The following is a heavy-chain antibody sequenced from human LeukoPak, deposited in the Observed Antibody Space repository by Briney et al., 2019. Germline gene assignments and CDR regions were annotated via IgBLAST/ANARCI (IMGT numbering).Heavy chain of an antibody. V-gene: IGHV4-34*01. CDR1: GGSVSGYY. CDR2: INHSGST. J-gene: IGHJ4*02. CDR3: ARVVAGTGDFNY. D-gene: IGHD6-19*01. Sequence: PSETLSLTCAVYGGSVSGYYWSWIRQPPGKGLEWIGEINHSGSTNYNPSLKSRVTISVDTSKNQFSLKLSSVTAADTAVYYCARVVAGTGDFNYWGQGTLVTVSS.